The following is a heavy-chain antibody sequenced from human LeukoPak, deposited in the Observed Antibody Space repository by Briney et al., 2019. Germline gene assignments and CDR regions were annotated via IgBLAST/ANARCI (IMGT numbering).Heavy chain of an antibody. CDR3: ARDGGSHSYGYYYFDY. Sequence: ASVKVSCKASGYTFTSYYMHWVRQAPGQGLEWMGIINPSGGSTSYAQKFQGRVTMTRDTSTSTVYMELSSLRSEDTAVYYCARDGGSHSYGYYYFDYWGQGTLVTVSS. CDR1: GYTFTSYY. CDR2: INPSGGST. J-gene: IGHJ4*02. D-gene: IGHD5-18*01. V-gene: IGHV1-46*01.